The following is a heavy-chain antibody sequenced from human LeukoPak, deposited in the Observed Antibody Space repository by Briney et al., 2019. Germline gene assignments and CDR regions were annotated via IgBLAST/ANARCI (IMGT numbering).Heavy chain of an antibody. CDR1: GFTFSSYS. V-gene: IGHV3-21*01. CDR2: ISSSSSYI. CDR3: ARESSWELNWFDP. Sequence: GGSLRLSCAASGFTFSSYSMNWVRQAPGKGLEWVSSISSSSSYIYYADSVEGRFTISRDNAKNSLYLQMNSLRAEDTAVYYCARESSWELNWFDPWGQGTLVTVSS. D-gene: IGHD1-26*01. J-gene: IGHJ5*02.